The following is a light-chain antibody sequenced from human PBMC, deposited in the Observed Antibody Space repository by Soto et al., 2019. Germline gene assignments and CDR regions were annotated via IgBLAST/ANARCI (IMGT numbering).Light chain of an antibody. V-gene: IGKV3-11*01. CDR1: QSVSSN. J-gene: IGKJ1*01. Sequence: EIVLTQSPATLSLSPCERATLSCSASQSVSSNLAFYRQKPCQAPRLLIYDSSNRAAGIPARFSGSGSGTDFTLTVSSLEPEDFVVYYCQQRSDWPWTFGQGTKVDIK. CDR3: QQRSDWPWT. CDR2: DSS.